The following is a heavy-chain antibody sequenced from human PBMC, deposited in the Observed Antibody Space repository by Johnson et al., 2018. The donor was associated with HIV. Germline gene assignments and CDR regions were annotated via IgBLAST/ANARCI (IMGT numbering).Heavy chain of an antibody. J-gene: IGHJ3*02. Sequence: QVQLVESGGGVVQPGRSLRLSCAASGFTFSSYAMHWVRQAPGKGLEWVAVISYDGSNQYYADSVKGRFTISRDNSKNTVFLQMNSLRPEDMAMYYCTAYYDFWSGSYTSGFDIWGQGTMVTVSS. CDR3: TAYYDFWSGSYTSGFDI. V-gene: IGHV3-30*04. D-gene: IGHD3-3*01. CDR1: GFTFSSYA. CDR2: ISYDGSNQ.